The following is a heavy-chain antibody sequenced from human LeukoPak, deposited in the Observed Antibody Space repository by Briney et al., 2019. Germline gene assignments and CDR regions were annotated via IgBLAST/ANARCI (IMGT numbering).Heavy chain of an antibody. J-gene: IGHJ4*02. D-gene: IGHD4-23*01. V-gene: IGHV3-53*01. CDR3: ARDRDFGGLDY. Sequence: PGGSLRLSCAVSGFTVSSNFMSWVRQAPGKGLEWVSVIYSGGSTYYTDSVKGRFTISRDNSKNTLYLQMNSLRAEDTAVYYCARDRDFGGLDYWGQGTPITVSS. CDR2: IYSGGST. CDR1: GFTVSSNF.